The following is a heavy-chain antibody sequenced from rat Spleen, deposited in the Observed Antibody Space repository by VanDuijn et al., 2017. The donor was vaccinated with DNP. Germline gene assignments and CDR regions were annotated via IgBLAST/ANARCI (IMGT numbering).Heavy chain of an antibody. CDR2: ISTSGGST. V-gene: IGHV5-27*01. D-gene: IGHD5-1*01. Sequence: EVQLVESGGGLVQPGRSLKLSCAASGFTFSNYDMAWVRQAPTKGLEWVASISTSGGSTYYRDSVKGRFTVSRDNSKSRLYLQMDSLRSEDTAIYYCTTLTGRDYWGQGVMVTVSS. CDR3: TTLTGRDY. J-gene: IGHJ2*01. CDR1: GFTFSNYD.